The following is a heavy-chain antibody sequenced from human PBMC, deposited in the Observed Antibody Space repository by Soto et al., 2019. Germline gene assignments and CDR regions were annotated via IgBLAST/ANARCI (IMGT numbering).Heavy chain of an antibody. CDR3: AKDGYNNPYFYGMDV. V-gene: IGHV3-9*01. Sequence: PGGSVRLSXAASGFTFDDYAMHWVRQAPGKGLEWVSGLSWSSGSIGYADSVKGRFTISRDNAKNSLFLQMNSLRAEDTALYYCAKDGYNNPYFYGMDVWGQGTTVTVSS. J-gene: IGHJ6*02. D-gene: IGHD4-4*01. CDR2: LSWSSGSI. CDR1: GFTFDDYA.